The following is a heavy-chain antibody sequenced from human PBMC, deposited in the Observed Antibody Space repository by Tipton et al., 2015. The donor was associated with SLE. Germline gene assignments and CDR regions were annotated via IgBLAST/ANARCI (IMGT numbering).Heavy chain of an antibody. J-gene: IGHJ6*04. CDR3: ARDLWGGSSLIV. CDR1: SYSISNGHYF. CDR2: IYNSGRT. D-gene: IGHD1-26*01. V-gene: IGHV4-61*09. Sequence: TLSLTCTVSSYSISNGHYFWSWIRQPAGKGLEWIGHIYNSGRTDYNPSLKSRVTISIDMSKNQFSLKLNSVTAADTAVYYCARDLWGGSSLIVWGKGTTVTVSS.